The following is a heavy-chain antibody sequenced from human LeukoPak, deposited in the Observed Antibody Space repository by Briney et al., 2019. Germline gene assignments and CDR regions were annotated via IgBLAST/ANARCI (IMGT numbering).Heavy chain of an antibody. J-gene: IGHJ3*02. Sequence: SETLSLTCTVSGGSISSYYWSWIRRPPGKGLGWIGYIYYSGSTNYNPSLKSRVTISVDTSKNQFSLKLSSVTAADTAVYYCARSILRFFADAFDIWGQGTMVTVSS. CDR1: GGSISSYY. CDR3: ARSILRFFADAFDI. D-gene: IGHD3-3*01. V-gene: IGHV4-59*01. CDR2: IYYSGST.